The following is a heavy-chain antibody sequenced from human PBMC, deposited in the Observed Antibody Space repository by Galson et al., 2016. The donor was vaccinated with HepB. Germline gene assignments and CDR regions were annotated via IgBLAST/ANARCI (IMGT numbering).Heavy chain of an antibody. J-gene: IGHJ4*02. CDR2: IKDRVDGDTT. Sequence: SLRLSCAASGLTLTNAWMTWVRQAPGKGLEWVGRIKDRVDGDTTDYAAPVKGRFTISRDDSKNTLYLQMTSLKSDDTAVYYCTTEGSSCKLDYWGQGTLVTVSS. CDR3: TTEGSSCKLDY. V-gene: IGHV3-15*01. D-gene: IGHD6-6*01. CDR1: GLTLTNAW.